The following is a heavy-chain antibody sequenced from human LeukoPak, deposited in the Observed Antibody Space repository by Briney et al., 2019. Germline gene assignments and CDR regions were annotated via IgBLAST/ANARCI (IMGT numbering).Heavy chain of an antibody. V-gene: IGHV4-31*03. CDR1: GASFNSDDQY. CDR2: IHPSGML. D-gene: IGHD3-22*01. Sequence: SETLSLTCTVSGASFNSDDQYWNWIRQSPGKGLEWIGSIHPSGMLYNNPSLESRVTMSRDTSKNQFSLNLNSVTAADTAVYFCSRVLDSRKLGYWGQGILVTFSS. J-gene: IGHJ4*02. CDR3: SRVLDSRKLGY.